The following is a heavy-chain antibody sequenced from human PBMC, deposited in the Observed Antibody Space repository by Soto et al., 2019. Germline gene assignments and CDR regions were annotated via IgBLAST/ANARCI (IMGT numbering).Heavy chain of an antibody. V-gene: IGHV4-34*01. Sequence: PSETLSLTCAVYGGSFSGYYWSWIRQPPGKGLEWIGEINHSGSTNYNPSLKSRVTISVDTSKNQFSLKLSFVTAADTAVYYCAGTWLLGGMDVWGQGTTVTVSS. CDR2: INHSGST. D-gene: IGHD6-13*01. J-gene: IGHJ6*02. CDR1: GGSFSGYY. CDR3: AGTWLLGGMDV.